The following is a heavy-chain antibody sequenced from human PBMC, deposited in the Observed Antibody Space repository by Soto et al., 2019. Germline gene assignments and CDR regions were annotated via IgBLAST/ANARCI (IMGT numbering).Heavy chain of an antibody. Sequence: ASVKVSCKASGYTFSSYSMHWVRQAPGQGLEWMGVINPSGDSTSYAQKFQGRVSITRDTSTSTLFMELSSLGSEDTAVYFCARDWEFGYWGQGSLVTVSS. V-gene: IGHV1-46*01. CDR3: ARDWEFGY. CDR2: INPSGDST. D-gene: IGHD1-26*01. CDR1: GYTFSSYS. J-gene: IGHJ4*02.